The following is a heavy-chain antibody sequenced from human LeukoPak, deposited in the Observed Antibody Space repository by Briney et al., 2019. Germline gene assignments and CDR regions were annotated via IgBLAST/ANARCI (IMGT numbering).Heavy chain of an antibody. J-gene: IGHJ4*02. CDR2: IDGNGGSA. CDR3: ARAFYGDYETSYGAFDI. D-gene: IGHD4-17*01. CDR1: GFTFDDYG. V-gene: IGHV3-20*04. Sequence: GGSLRLSCAASGFTFDDYGMNWVRQAPGKGLEWVSGIDGNGGSAGYVDSVKGRFTISRDNAKNSLYLQMNSLRAEDTALYYCARAFYGDYETSYGAFDIWGQGTLVTVSS.